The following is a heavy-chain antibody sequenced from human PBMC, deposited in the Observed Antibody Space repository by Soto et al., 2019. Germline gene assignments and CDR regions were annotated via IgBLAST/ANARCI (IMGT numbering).Heavy chain of an antibody. D-gene: IGHD3-10*01. Sequence: QVQLVQSGAEVKKPGASVKVSCKASGYTFTSYGIRWVRQAPGQGLEWMGWISAYNGNTNYAQKLQGRVTMTTDTSTSTAYMELRSLRSDDTAVYYCARVLRRAVSWDYGMDVWGQGTTVTVSS. CDR3: ARVLRRAVSWDYGMDV. CDR2: ISAYNGNT. J-gene: IGHJ6*02. V-gene: IGHV1-18*01. CDR1: GYTFTSYG.